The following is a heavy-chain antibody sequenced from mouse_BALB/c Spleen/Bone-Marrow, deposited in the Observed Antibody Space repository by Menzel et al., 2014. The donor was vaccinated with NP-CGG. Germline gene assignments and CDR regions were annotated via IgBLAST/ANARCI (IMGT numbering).Heavy chain of an antibody. V-gene: IGHV1-80*01. CDR1: GYAFSTYW. D-gene: IGHD2-1*01. CDR2: VSPGDGDT. CDR3: ARVYYGNLDH. Sequence: VQLVESGAELVRPGSSVKISCKASGYAFSTYWMNWVKQRPGQGLEWIGQVSPGDGDTNYNGKFRGKATLTADKSSSTAYIQLSSLTSEDSAVYFCARVYYGNLDHWGQGTTLTGSS. J-gene: IGHJ2*01.